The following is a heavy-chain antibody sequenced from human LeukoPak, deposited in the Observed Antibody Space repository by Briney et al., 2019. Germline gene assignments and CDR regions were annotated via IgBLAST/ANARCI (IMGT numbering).Heavy chain of an antibody. D-gene: IGHD3-22*01. CDR3: AHLNLYYYDGSGPIDY. Sequence: SGPTLVNPTQTLTLTCTFSGFSLSTSGVGVGWIRQPPGKALEWLALIYWNDDKRYSPSLKSRLTITKDTSKNQVVLTMTNMDPVDTATYYCAHLNLYYYDGSGPIDYWGQGTLVTVSS. J-gene: IGHJ4*02. V-gene: IGHV2-5*01. CDR1: GFSLSTSGVG. CDR2: IYWNDDK.